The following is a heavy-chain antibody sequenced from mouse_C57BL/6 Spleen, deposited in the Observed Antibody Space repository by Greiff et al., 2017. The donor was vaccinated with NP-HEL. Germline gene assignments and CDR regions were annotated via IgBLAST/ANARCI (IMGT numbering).Heavy chain of an antibody. Sequence: QVQLQQSGAELARPGASVKLSCKASGYTFTSYGISWVKQRTGQGLEWIGDIYPRSGNTYYNEKFKGKATLTADKSSSTAYMELRSLTSEDSAVYFCARSGYDYDEAYWGQGTLVTVSA. D-gene: IGHD2-4*01. CDR2: IYPRSGNT. V-gene: IGHV1-81*01. J-gene: IGHJ3*01. CDR1: GYTFTSYG. CDR3: ARSGYDYDEAY.